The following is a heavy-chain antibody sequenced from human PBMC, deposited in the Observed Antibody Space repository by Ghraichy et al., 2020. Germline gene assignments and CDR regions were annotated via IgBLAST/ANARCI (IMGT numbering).Heavy chain of an antibody. Sequence: SETLSLTCAVSGGPISSRTYYWGWIRQSPGKGLEWLGSTYYNGSTYYNPSLKSRATISVDASKTQFSLKLNSVTATDTAVYYCARHVMTGSLEARDWGQGTLVTVSS. CDR2: TYYNGST. J-gene: IGHJ4*02. CDR1: GGPISSRTYY. D-gene: IGHD3-10*01. CDR3: ARHVMTGSLEARD. V-gene: IGHV4-39*01.